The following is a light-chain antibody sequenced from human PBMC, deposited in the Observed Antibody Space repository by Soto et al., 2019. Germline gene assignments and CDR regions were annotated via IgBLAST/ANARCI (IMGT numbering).Light chain of an antibody. Sequence: QSALTQPASVSGSPGQSITLSCTGTSSDIGGYNFVSWYQQHPGKAHKLMIYDVSNRPSGVSNRFSGSKSGNTASLTISGLQAEDEADYYCSSYTSSSTLVFGGGTKLTRP. CDR3: SSYTSSSTLV. CDR1: SSDIGGYNF. J-gene: IGLJ2*01. V-gene: IGLV2-14*01. CDR2: DVS.